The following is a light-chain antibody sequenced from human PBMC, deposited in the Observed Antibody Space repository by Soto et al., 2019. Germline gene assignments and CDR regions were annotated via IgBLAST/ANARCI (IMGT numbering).Light chain of an antibody. CDR3: QQCYSTLFT. CDR1: QTVIRY. CDR2: AAS. Sequence: DIQMTQSPSSLSASVGDRVTITCRASQTVIRYLNWYQQKPGRAPNLLIYAASSLQSGVPSRFSGSGSGTECTLTISSLQPEDCATYYCQQCYSTLFTFGPGTKVEIK. J-gene: IGKJ3*01. V-gene: IGKV1-39*01.